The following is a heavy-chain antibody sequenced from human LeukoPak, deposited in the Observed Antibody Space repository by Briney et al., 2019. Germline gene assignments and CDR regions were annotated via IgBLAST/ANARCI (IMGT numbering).Heavy chain of an antibody. D-gene: IGHD3-16*02. CDR3: AREGMITFVGVIAALRAFDI. Sequence: PSETLSLTSPVSAASTSSSSYYWGRIRQPPGKGLEWIGSIYYSGSTYYNPSLKSRVTISVDTSKNQFSLKLSSVTAADSAVYYCAREGMITFVGVIAALRAFDIWGQGTMVTVSS. CDR1: AASTSSSSYY. V-gene: IGHV4-39*02. CDR2: IYYSGST. J-gene: IGHJ3*02.